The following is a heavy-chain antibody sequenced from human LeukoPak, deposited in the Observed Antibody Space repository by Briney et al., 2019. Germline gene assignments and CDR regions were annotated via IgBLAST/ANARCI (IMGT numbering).Heavy chain of an antibody. J-gene: IGHJ4*02. D-gene: IGHD4-23*01. CDR3: AKNLNGGNTHSDY. CDR1: GFIFSSYA. V-gene: IGHV3-23*01. Sequence: GGSLRLSCAASGFIFSSYAMNWVRQAPGKGLECVSTISGGDTSTFYADSVKGRFTISRDNSKNTLYLQMNNLRAEDTAVYYCAKNLNGGNTHSDYWGQGTLVTVSS. CDR2: ISGGDTST.